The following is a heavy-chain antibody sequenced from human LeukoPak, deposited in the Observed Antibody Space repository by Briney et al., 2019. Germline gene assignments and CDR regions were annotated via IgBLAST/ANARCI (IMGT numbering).Heavy chain of an antibody. CDR2: ISGSGGST. Sequence: TGGSLRLSCAASGFTVSSNYMSWVRQAPGKGLEWVSAISGSGGSTYYADSVKGRFTISRDNSKNTLYLQMNSLRAEDTAVYYCAKVLGYSSSINAFDIWGQGTMVTVSS. CDR3: AKVLGYSSSINAFDI. V-gene: IGHV3-23*01. CDR1: GFTVSSNY. J-gene: IGHJ3*02. D-gene: IGHD6-13*01.